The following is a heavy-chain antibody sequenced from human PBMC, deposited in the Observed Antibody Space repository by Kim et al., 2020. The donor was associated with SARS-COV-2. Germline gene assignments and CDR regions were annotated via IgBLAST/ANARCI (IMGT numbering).Heavy chain of an antibody. CDR3: ARAAFIMVRGVTITQRVRFVV. Sequence: SETLSLTCAVYGGSFSDFWSWIRQPPGRGLEWIGEINESGTTNYNPSLKSRVSMSVDTSKSQFSLRLTSVTAADTAVYYCARAAFIMVRGVTITQRVRFVVWGRGTMVTVSS. D-gene: IGHD3-10*01. CDR2: INESGTT. CDR1: GGSFSDF. J-gene: IGHJ3*01. V-gene: IGHV4-34*01.